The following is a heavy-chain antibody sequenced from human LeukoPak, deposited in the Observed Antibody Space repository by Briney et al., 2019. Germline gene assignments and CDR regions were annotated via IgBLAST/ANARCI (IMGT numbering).Heavy chain of an antibody. V-gene: IGHV4-38-2*02. Sequence: SETLSLTCTVSGGSISSYYWAWIRQPPGKGLEWIGSIFHTGSTYHNPSLKSRVTISVDTSKNQFPLKLNSVTAADTAVYYCARDHSSSSEDYWGQGTLVTVSS. CDR1: GGSISSYY. CDR2: IFHTGST. D-gene: IGHD6-13*01. J-gene: IGHJ4*02. CDR3: ARDHSSSSEDY.